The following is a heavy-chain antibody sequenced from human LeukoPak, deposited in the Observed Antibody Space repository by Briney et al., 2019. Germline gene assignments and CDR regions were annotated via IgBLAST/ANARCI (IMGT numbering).Heavy chain of an antibody. CDR2: ISAYNGDT. J-gene: IGHJ4*02. D-gene: IGHD3-3*01. V-gene: IGHV1-18*01. CDR1: GYTFTSYG. Sequence: ASVKVSCKASGYTFTSYGISWVRQAPGQGLEWMGWISAYNGDTNYAQELQGRVTMTTDTSASTAYMDLRSLRSDDTAVYYCARDSDFWSGYYTDESYWGQGTLVTVSS. CDR3: ARDSDFWSGYYTDESY.